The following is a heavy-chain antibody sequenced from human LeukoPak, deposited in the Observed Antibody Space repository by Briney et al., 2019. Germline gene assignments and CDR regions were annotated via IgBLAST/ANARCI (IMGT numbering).Heavy chain of an antibody. Sequence: PGRSLRLSCAASGFTFSSYAMHWVRQAPGKGLEWVAVISYDGSNKYYADSVRGRFTISRDNSKNTLYLQMNSLRAEDTAVYYCAREGRVIVGATGYFDYWDQGTLVTVSS. CDR3: AREGRVIVGATGYFDY. D-gene: IGHD1-26*01. CDR2: ISYDGSNK. V-gene: IGHV3-30*04. J-gene: IGHJ4*02. CDR1: GFTFSSYA.